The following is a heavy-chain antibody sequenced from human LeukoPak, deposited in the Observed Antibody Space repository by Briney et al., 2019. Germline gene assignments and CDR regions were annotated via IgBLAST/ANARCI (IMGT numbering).Heavy chain of an antibody. CDR3: AKNTMVRGVIISKTGNWFDP. J-gene: IGHJ5*02. CDR1: GFTFSSYA. V-gene: IGHV3-23*01. D-gene: IGHD3-10*01. CDR2: ISGSGGST. Sequence: GGSLRLSCAASGFTFSSYAMSWVRQAPGKGLEWVSAISGSGGSTYYAGSVKGRFTISRDNSKNTLYLQMNSLRAEDTAVYYCAKNTMVRGVIISKTGNWFDPWGQGTLVTVSS.